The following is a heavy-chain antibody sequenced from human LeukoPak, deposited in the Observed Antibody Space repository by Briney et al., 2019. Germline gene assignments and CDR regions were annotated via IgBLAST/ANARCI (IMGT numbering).Heavy chain of an antibody. J-gene: IGHJ5*02. V-gene: IGHV4-39*02. CDR2: IYYGGST. Sequence: SETLSLTCTVSGGSISSSDYYWGWIRQPPGKGLEWIGSIYYGGSTYYNPSLKSRVTISVDTSMNQFSLKLSFVTTADTAVYYCARDSRVGGNRPVDPWGQGTLVTVSS. CDR1: GGSISSSDYY. D-gene: IGHD1-26*01. CDR3: ARDSRVGGNRPVDP.